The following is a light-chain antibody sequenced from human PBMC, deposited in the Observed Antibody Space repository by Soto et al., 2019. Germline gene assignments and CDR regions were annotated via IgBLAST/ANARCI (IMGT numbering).Light chain of an antibody. CDR2: DTS. V-gene: IGKV3-20*01. CDR3: QQYGNSPRT. Sequence: EIVLTQSPGTLSFSPGERATLSCRASQSVSNNYLAWFQQTPGQAPRLLIYDTSRRATGIPDRFSGSGSGTDFTLTISRLEPEDSGMYYCQQYGNSPRTFGQGTKVEIK. J-gene: IGKJ1*01. CDR1: QSVSNNY.